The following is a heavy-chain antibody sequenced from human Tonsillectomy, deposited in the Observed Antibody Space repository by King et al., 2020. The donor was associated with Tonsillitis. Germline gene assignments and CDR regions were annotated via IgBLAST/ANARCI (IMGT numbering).Heavy chain of an antibody. J-gene: IGHJ4*02. CDR2: ISGSRSTI. V-gene: IGHV3-48*04. CDR1: GFTFSNFG. Sequence: VQLVESGGGLVQPGGSLRLSCAVSGFTFSNFGMNWVRQAPGKGLEWVAFISGSRSTIYYADSVKGRFTISRDNAKNSLYLQMNSLRAEDTAVYYCARAFYGSGNGGYFDYWGXXTLVTVSS. CDR3: ARAFYGSGNGGYFDY. D-gene: IGHD3-10*01.